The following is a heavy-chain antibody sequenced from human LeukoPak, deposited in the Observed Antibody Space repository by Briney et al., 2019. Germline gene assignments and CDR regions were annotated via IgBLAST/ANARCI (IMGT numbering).Heavy chain of an antibody. J-gene: IGHJ4*02. D-gene: IGHD5-24*01. CDR2: ISYDGSNK. CDR3: ARPSPPGDGYNPSDQ. Sequence: GGSLRLSCAASGFTFSSYGMHWVRQAPGKGLEWVAVISYDGSNKYYADSVKGRFTISRDNSNSMVYLQMTSLRLEDTAVYYCARPSPPGDGYNPSDQWGQGSLVIVSS. V-gene: IGHV3-30*03. CDR1: GFTFSSYG.